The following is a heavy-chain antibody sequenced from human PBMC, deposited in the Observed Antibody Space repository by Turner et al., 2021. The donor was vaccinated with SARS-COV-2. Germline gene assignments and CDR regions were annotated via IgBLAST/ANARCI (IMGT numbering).Heavy chain of an antibody. CDR2: ISSRSSYI. D-gene: IGHD3-3*01. V-gene: IGHV3-21*01. Sequence: EVQLVESGGGLVKPGGSLRLSCAASGLTFSSYSMNWVRQAPGKGLEWVSSISSRSSYIYYADSVKGRFTISRDNAKNSLYLQMNSLRAEDTAVYYCARDYYDFWSGYNSYYYGMDVWGQGTTVTVS. CDR1: GLTFSSYS. CDR3: ARDYYDFWSGYNSYYYGMDV. J-gene: IGHJ6*02.